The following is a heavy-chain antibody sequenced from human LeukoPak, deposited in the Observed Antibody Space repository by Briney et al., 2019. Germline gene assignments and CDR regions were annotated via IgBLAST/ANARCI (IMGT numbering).Heavy chain of an antibody. D-gene: IGHD6-13*01. J-gene: IGHJ4*02. Sequence: PSETLSLTCTVSGGSISSYYWNWIRQPPGKGLEWIGYIYYSGSTNYNPSLKSRVSISVDSSKSQFSLILGSVTAADTAVYYCARSDGSSPDYWGQGTLVTVSS. CDR2: IYYSGST. V-gene: IGHV4-59*08. CDR3: ARSDGSSPDY. CDR1: GGSISSYY.